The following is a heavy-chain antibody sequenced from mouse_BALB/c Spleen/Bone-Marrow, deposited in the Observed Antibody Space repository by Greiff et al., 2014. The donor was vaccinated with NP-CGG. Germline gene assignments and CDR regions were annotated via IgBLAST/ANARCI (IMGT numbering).Heavy chain of an antibody. CDR2: IYPGDGDT. V-gene: IGHV1-87*01. J-gene: IGHJ4*01. Sequence: VQLQQSGAELARPGASVKLSCKASGYTFTSYWMQWVKQRPGQGLEWIGAIYPGDGDTRYTQKFKGKATLTADKSSSTAYMQLSSLASEDSAVYCCARSEGNYAMDYWGQGTSVTVSS. CDR3: ARSEGNYAMDY. CDR1: GYTFTSYW.